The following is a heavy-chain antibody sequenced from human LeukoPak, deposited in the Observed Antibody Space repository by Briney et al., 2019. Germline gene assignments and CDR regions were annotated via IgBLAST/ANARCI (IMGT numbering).Heavy chain of an antibody. D-gene: IGHD3-22*01. CDR1: GFTFSSYG. Sequence: PGRSLRLSCAASGFTFSSYGMHWVRQAPGKGLEWVAVISYDGSNKYYADSVKGRFTISRDNSKNTLYLQMNSLRAEDTAVYYCAKGFHYYDSSGYYQSDYWGQGTLVTVSS. V-gene: IGHV3-30*18. J-gene: IGHJ4*02. CDR3: AKGFHYYDSSGYYQSDY. CDR2: ISYDGSNK.